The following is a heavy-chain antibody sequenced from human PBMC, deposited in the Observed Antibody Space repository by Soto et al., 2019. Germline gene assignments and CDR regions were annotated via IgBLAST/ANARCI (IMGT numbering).Heavy chain of an antibody. V-gene: IGHV4-59*01. Sequence: ASETLSLTCTVSGGSISSYYWSWIRQPPGKRLEWIGYIYYSGSTNYNPSLKSRVTISVDTSKNQFSLKLSSVTAADTAVYYCARGYSSGWLIDYWGQGTLVTVSS. CDR2: IYYSGST. CDR3: ARGYSSGWLIDY. CDR1: GGSISSYY. J-gene: IGHJ4*02. D-gene: IGHD6-19*01.